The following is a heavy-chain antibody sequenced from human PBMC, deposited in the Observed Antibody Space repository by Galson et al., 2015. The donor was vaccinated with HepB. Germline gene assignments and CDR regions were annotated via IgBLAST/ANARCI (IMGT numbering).Heavy chain of an antibody. D-gene: IGHD3-22*01. CDR1: GFTFSSYA. CDR3: ARLRITMIVVVIRAGGYFDY. V-gene: IGHV3-23*01. CDR2: TSGSGGST. Sequence: SLRLSCAASGFTFSSYAMSWVRQAPGKGLEWVSATSGSGGSTYYADSVKGRFTISRDNSKNTLYLQMNSLRAEDTAVYYCARLRITMIVVVIRAGGYFDYWGQGTLVTVSS. J-gene: IGHJ4*02.